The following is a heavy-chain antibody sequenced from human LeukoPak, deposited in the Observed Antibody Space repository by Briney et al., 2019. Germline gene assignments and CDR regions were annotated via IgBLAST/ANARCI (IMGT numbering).Heavy chain of an antibody. CDR2: ISSSSSTI. V-gene: IGHV3-48*01. Sequence: GGSLRLSCAASGFTFSSYSMNWFRQAPGKGLEWVSYISSSSSTIYYADSVKGRFTISRDNAKNSLYLQMNSLRAEDTAVYYCASRSGNYYYYYMDVWGKGTTVTVSS. CDR3: ASRSGNYYYYYMDV. D-gene: IGHD6-13*01. J-gene: IGHJ6*03. CDR1: GFTFSSYS.